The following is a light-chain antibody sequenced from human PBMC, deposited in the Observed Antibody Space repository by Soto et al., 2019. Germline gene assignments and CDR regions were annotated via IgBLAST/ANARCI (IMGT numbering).Light chain of an antibody. CDR1: SSDVGGYNF. J-gene: IGLJ2*01. CDR2: EVS. CDR3: CSYTTSSTLV. V-gene: IGLV2-14*01. Sequence: QSALTQPASVSGSPGQSITIYCTGTSSDVGGYNFVSWYQQHPGKAPKLMIFEVSNRPSGVSHRFSGSKSGNTASLTISGLLAEDEADYYCCSYTTSSTLVFGGGTKLTVL.